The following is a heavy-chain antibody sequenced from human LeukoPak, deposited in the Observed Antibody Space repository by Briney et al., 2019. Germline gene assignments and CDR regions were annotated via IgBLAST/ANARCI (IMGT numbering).Heavy chain of an antibody. V-gene: IGHV3-30*03. Sequence: GGSLRLSCAVSGFSIGNYGMHWVRQVPDKGLEWVAMISHDGGVKYYGDSVKGRLTISRDNSENTLYLQMNSLRVEDTAVYYCARDWGSSGWYNWFDPWGQGTLVTVSS. CDR3: ARDWGSSGWYNWFDP. D-gene: IGHD6-19*01. CDR2: ISHDGGVK. J-gene: IGHJ5*02. CDR1: GFSIGNYG.